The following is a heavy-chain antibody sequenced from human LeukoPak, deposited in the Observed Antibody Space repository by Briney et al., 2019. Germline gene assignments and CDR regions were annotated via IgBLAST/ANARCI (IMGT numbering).Heavy chain of an antibody. D-gene: IGHD3-9*01. Sequence: PGGSLRLSCAASGFTFSSYSMNWVRQAPGKGLEWVSSISSTSTYIYYADSVKGRFTISRDNAKNSLFLQLNSLRAEDTAVYYCARGYYDILRFDYWGQGTLVTVSS. CDR1: GFTFSSYS. V-gene: IGHV3-21*01. J-gene: IGHJ4*02. CDR2: ISSTSTYI. CDR3: ARGYYDILRFDY.